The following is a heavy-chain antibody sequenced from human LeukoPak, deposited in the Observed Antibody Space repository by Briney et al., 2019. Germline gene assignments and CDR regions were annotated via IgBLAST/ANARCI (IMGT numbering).Heavy chain of an antibody. D-gene: IGHD2-15*01. J-gene: IGHJ5*02. CDR2: IRYDGSNK. Sequence: PGGSLRLSCAASGFTFSSYGMHWVRQAPGKGLEWVAFIRYDGSNKYYADSVKGRFTISRDNSKNTLYLQMNSLRAEDTAVYYCAKDPGSAVAATNWFGPWGQGTLVTVSS. CDR3: AKDPGSAVAATNWFGP. V-gene: IGHV3-30*02. CDR1: GFTFSSYG.